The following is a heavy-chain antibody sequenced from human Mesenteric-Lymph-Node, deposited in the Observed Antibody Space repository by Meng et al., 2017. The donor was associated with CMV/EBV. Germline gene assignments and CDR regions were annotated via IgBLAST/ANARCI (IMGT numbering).Heavy chain of an antibody. D-gene: IGHD2-21*01. V-gene: IGHV1-2*02. CDR2: INPKSGDT. CDR1: GYTFNVFY. J-gene: IGHJ4*02. Sequence: ASVKVSCKASGYTFNVFYMHWVRQAPGQGLEWMGWINPKSGDTKYAQKLQGRVTMTRDTSISTAYMEVGSLRSDDTAVYYCALLGDQDYWGQGTLVTVSS. CDR3: ALLGDQDY.